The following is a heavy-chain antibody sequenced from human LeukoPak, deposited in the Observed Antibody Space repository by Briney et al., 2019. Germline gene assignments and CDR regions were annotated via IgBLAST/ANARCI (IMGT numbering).Heavy chain of an antibody. J-gene: IGHJ4*02. D-gene: IGHD1-7*01. Sequence: GRSLRPSCAASGFTFSNSPMTWVRQAPGKGLEWVSAISSSGGDTIYTDSVKDRFTISRDNSRNTLYLQMNGLRAEDTAVYYCAKGGNYAPLDSWGQGTLVTVSS. CDR3: AKGGNYAPLDS. CDR2: ISSSGGDT. V-gene: IGHV3-23*01. CDR1: GFTFSNSP.